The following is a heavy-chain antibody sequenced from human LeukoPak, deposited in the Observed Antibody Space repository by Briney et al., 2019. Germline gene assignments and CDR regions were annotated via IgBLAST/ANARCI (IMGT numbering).Heavy chain of an antibody. CDR1: GYTFTGYY. Sequence: ASVKVSCKASGYTFTGYYMHRVRQAPGQGLEWMGWINPNSGGTNYAQKFQGRVTMTRDTSISTAYMELSRLRSDDTAVYYCARKYCGGDCYSGAGAFDIWGQGTMVTVSS. V-gene: IGHV1-2*02. D-gene: IGHD2-21*02. J-gene: IGHJ3*02. CDR2: INPNSGGT. CDR3: ARKYCGGDCYSGAGAFDI.